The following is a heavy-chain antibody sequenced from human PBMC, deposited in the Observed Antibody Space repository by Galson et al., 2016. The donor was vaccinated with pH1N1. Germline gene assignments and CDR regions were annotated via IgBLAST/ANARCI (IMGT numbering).Heavy chain of an antibody. CDR1: GFIFSDYL. J-gene: IGHJ4*02. CDR3: ATEDYYTSLY. D-gene: IGHD1-26*01. CDR2: INQDGSRK. V-gene: IGHV3-7*01. Sequence: LRLSCAASGFIFSDYLLSWVRQAPGKGPEWVAKINQDGSRKYYVDSMKGRCTISRDNAENSLSLQMNSLRVEDTALYYCATEDYYTSLYWGQGILVTVSS.